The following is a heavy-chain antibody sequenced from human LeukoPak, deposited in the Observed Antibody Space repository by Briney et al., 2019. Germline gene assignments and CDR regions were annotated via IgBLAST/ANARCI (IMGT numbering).Heavy chain of an antibody. D-gene: IGHD6-19*01. V-gene: IGHV4-59*08. CDR3: ARTTYSSGWEVDY. J-gene: IGHJ4*02. Sequence: SETLSLTCTVSGDSISGYYWSWIRQPAGKGLEWIGNIYYSGTTNYDPSLRSRVNMSLDASKNQFSLRLSSVTAADTAVYYCARTTYSSGWEVDYRGQGTLVTVSS. CDR1: GDSISGYY. CDR2: IYYSGTT.